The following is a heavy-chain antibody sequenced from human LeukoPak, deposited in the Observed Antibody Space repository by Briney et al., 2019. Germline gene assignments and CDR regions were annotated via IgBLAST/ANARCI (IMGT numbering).Heavy chain of an antibody. J-gene: IGHJ6*03. CDR1: GYSFTGYY. V-gene: IGHV1-2*02. Sequence: ASVKVSCKASGYSFTGYYMHWVRQAPGQGLGGMGWINPNSGGTNYAQKFQGRVTLTRDTSISTAYMELSRLRSDDTAVYYCARPRPPLGLTGPPQYNYYYYYMDVWGKGTTVTVSS. D-gene: IGHD1-20*01. CDR3: ARPRPPLGLTGPPQYNYYYYYMDV. CDR2: INPNSGGT.